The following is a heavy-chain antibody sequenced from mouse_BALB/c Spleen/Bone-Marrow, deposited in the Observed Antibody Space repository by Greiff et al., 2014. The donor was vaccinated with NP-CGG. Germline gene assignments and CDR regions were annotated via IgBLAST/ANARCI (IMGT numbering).Heavy chain of an antibody. CDR3: ARELGLRFAY. Sequence: LEESGAELMKPGASVKISCKATGYTFSSYWIEWLKQRPGHGLEWIGEILPGSGNTNYNEKFKGRVTFTADSSSNTAYMQLSSLTSEDSAVYYCARELGLRFAYWGQGTLVTVSA. J-gene: IGHJ3*01. CDR2: ILPGSGNT. V-gene: IGHV1-9*01. CDR1: GYTFSSYW. D-gene: IGHD3-1*01.